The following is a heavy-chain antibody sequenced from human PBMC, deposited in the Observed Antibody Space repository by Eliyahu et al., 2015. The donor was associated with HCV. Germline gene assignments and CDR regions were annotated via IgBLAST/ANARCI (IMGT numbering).Heavy chain of an antibody. V-gene: IGHV2-5*02. CDR2: IYWDDDK. CDR1: GFSLSTSGVG. CDR3: AHTTGGSGIGGQGNYFDY. J-gene: IGHJ4*02. Sequence: QITLKESGPTLVKPTQTLTLTCTFSGFSLSTSGVGVGWIRQPPGKALEWLALIYWDDDKRYSPSLKSRLTITKDTSKNQVVLTMTNMDPVDTATYYCAHTTGGSGIGGQGNYFDYWGQGTLVTVSS. D-gene: IGHD3-10*01.